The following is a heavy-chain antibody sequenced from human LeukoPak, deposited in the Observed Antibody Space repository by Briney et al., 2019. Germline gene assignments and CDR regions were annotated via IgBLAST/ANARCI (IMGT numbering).Heavy chain of an antibody. D-gene: IGHD3-16*02. CDR3: ARDFGYDYVWGSYRANPIDY. CDR2: ISSSSSTI. CDR1: GFTFSSYS. V-gene: IGHV3-48*01. Sequence: PGGSLRLSCAASGFTFSSYSMNWVRQAPGKGLEGVSYISSSSSTIYYADSVKGRFTISRDNAKNSLYLQMNSLRAEDTAVYYCARDFGYDYVWGSYRANPIDYWGQGTLVTVSS. J-gene: IGHJ4*02.